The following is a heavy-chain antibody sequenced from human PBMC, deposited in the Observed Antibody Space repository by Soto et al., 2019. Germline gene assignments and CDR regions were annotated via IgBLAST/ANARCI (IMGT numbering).Heavy chain of an antibody. Sequence: EVQLVESGGGLVQPGGSLRLSCVASKFTFSNYWMSWVRQAPGKGLEWVANIKHDGNEKYYVDSVKGRFTISRDNAKNSLYVQMNSLRVEDTAVYYCARVMGGAAGTVGLDYWGQGTLVTVSS. J-gene: IGHJ4*02. D-gene: IGHD6-13*01. CDR1: KFTFSNYW. CDR3: ARVMGGAAGTVGLDY. CDR2: IKHDGNEK. V-gene: IGHV3-7*05.